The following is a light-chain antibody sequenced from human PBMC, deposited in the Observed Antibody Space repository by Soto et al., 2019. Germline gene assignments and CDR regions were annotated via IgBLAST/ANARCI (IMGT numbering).Light chain of an antibody. CDR2: DAS. J-gene: IGKJ5*01. CDR3: QQAYSFPIT. CDR1: QSISSW. V-gene: IGKV1D-12*01. Sequence: GDRVTITCRASQSISSWLAWYQQKPGKAPKLLIYDASSLESGVPSRFSGSGSGTEFTLTINSLQPEDFATYYCQQAYSFPITFGQGTRLEIK.